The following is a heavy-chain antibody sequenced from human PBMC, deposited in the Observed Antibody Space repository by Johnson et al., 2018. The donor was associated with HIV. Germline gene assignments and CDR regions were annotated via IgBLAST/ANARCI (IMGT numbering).Heavy chain of an antibody. D-gene: IGHD6-13*01. CDR3: AKVAVATAAGGVALDI. V-gene: IGHV3-33*06. CDR1: GFSFSDYN. Sequence: QVQLVESGGGVVQPGRSLRLSCAASGFSFSDYNMHWVRQAPGKGLEWVAVTWFDGRNKYYSDSVKGRVRISRDNSKNTLYLQINSLRAEDTGVYYWAKVAVATAAGGVALDIWGPGTMVTVSS. J-gene: IGHJ3*02. CDR2: TWFDGRNK.